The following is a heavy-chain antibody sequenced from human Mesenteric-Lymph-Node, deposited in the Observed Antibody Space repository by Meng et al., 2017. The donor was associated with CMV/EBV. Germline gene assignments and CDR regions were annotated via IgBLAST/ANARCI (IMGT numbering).Heavy chain of an antibody. CDR2: ISYDGSNK. J-gene: IGHJ6*02. CDR1: GFTFSSYA. V-gene: IGHV3-30*04. D-gene: IGHD6-13*01. Sequence: GGSLRLSCAASGFTFSSYAMHWVRQAPGKGLEWVAVISYDGSNKYYADSVKGRFTISRDNAKNTLSLQMNSLRAEDTAVYYCARAEYTSNWYYYGMDVWGQGTTVTVSS. CDR3: ARAEYTSNWYYYGMDV.